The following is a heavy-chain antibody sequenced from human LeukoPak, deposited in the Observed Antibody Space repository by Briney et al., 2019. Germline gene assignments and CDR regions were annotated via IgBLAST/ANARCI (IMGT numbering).Heavy chain of an antibody. CDR3: ARVADAGWFDP. CDR2: IYYSGST. J-gene: IGHJ5*02. CDR1: GGSISSHY. V-gene: IGHV4-59*11. Sequence: SETLSLTCTVSGGSISSHYWSWIRQPPGKGLEWIGYIYYSGSTNYNPSLKSRVTISVDTSKNQFSLKLSSVTAADTAVYYCARVADAGWFDPWGQGTLVTVSS.